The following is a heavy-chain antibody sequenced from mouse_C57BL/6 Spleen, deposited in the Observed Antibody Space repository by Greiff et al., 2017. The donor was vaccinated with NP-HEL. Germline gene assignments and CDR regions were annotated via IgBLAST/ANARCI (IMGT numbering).Heavy chain of an antibody. CDR1: GFTFSSYG. CDR2: INSNGGST. Sequence: EVQGVESGGGLVQPGGSLKLSCAASGFTFSSYGMSWVRQTPDKRLELVATINSNGGSTYYPDSLKGRFTISRDNAQNTLYLQMNSLKSEDTAMYYCARMARTINWGQGTTLTVSS. CDR3: ARMARTIN. J-gene: IGHJ2*01. V-gene: IGHV5-6-3*01.